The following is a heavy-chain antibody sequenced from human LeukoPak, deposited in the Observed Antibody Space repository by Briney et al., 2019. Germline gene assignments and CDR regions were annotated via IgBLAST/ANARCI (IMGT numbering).Heavy chain of an antibody. V-gene: IGHV4-59*01. Sequence: SETLSLTCTVSGDSISSYYWSWIQQPPGKGLEWIGYIYYSGSTNYNPSLKSRVTISIDTSKKQFSLRLSSVTAADTAVYYCARASCSGGTCPRGWYFDYWGQGTLVTVSS. CDR3: ARASCSGGTCPRGWYFDY. CDR2: IYYSGST. CDR1: GDSISSYY. D-gene: IGHD2-15*01. J-gene: IGHJ4*02.